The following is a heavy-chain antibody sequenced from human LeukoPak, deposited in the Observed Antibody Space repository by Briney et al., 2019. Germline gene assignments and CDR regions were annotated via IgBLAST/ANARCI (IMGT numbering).Heavy chain of an antibody. Sequence: SETLSLTCAVYGGSFSGYYWSWLRQPPGKGLEWIGEINHSGSTNYNPSLKSRVTISVDTSKNQFSLKLSSVAAADTAVYYCARGQRMIRFLEWKRDYYYMDVWGKGTTVTVSS. D-gene: IGHD3-3*01. J-gene: IGHJ6*03. CDR1: GGSFSGYY. CDR2: INHSGST. V-gene: IGHV4-34*01. CDR3: ARGQRMIRFLEWKRDYYYMDV.